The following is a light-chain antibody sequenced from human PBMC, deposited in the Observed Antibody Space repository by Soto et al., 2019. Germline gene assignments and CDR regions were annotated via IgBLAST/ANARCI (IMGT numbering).Light chain of an antibody. V-gene: IGLV1-40*01. CDR2: GNK. CDR1: SSNIGAGYD. CDR3: QSYDSSLSVSYV. J-gene: IGLJ1*01. Sequence: QSALTQPPSVSGAPGQRVTISCTGSSSNIGAGYDVHWYQQRPGTAPKLLIYGNKNRPSGVPDRFSGSKSGTSAPLAITGLQAEDEADYYCQSYDSSLSVSYVFGTGTKV.